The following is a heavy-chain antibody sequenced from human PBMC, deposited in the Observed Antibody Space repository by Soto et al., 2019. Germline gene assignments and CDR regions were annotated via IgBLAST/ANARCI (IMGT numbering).Heavy chain of an antibody. CDR1: GGSISSGNYY. CDR2: IDYSGRT. J-gene: IGHJ4*02. CDR3: ARGLGTYFGGRNDY. Sequence: QVQLQESGPGLVRPSQTLSLTCTVSGGSISSGNYYWSWIRQPPGKGLEWIGYIDYSGRTYYNPSLTGRATISVDTSKHQFSLNLSSVTAADAAVYYWARGLGTYFGGRNDYWGQGTLVTVSS. D-gene: IGHD3-10*01. V-gene: IGHV4-30-4*01.